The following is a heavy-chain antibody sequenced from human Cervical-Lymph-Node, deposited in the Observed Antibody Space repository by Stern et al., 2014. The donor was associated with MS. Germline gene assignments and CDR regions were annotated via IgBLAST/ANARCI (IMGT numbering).Heavy chain of an antibody. V-gene: IGHV3-74*01. CDR3: ARDPSYCGGDCYANWFDP. J-gene: IGHJ5*02. CDR1: GFTFSSYW. Sequence: EVQLVESGGGLVQPGGSLRLSWAASGFTFSSYWMHWVRQAPGKGLVWVSRTNRDGSSTSYAYSVKGRFTISRDNAKNTLYLQMNSLRAEDTAVYYCARDPSYCGGDCYANWFDPWGQGTLVTVSS. CDR2: TNRDGSST. D-gene: IGHD2-21*02.